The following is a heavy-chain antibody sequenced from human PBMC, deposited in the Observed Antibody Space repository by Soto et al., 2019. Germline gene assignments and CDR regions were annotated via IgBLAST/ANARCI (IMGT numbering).Heavy chain of an antibody. CDR2: IIPIFGTA. Sequence: SVKVSCKAPGVTFSSYAISWVRQAPGQGLEWMGGIIPIFGTANYAQKFQGRVTITADESTSTAYMELSSLRSEDTAVYYCAGWLERQNAFDIWGQGTMLTVSS. D-gene: IGHD1-1*01. J-gene: IGHJ3*02. CDR1: GVTFSSYA. CDR3: AGWLERQNAFDI. V-gene: IGHV1-69*13.